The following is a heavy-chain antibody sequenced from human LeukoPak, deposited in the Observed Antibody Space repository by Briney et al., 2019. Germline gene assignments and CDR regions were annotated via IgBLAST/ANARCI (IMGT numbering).Heavy chain of an antibody. V-gene: IGHV1-8*01. Sequence: SVKVSCKASGYTFTSYDINWVRQATGQGLEWMGWMNPNSGNTGYAQKFQGRVTMTRNTSISTAYMELSSLRSEDTAVYYCARGYGSGWYPSWYSYYYYMDVWGKGTTVTISS. D-gene: IGHD6-19*01. CDR1: GYTFTSYD. CDR2: MNPNSGNT. CDR3: ARGYGSGWYPSWYSYYYYMDV. J-gene: IGHJ6*03.